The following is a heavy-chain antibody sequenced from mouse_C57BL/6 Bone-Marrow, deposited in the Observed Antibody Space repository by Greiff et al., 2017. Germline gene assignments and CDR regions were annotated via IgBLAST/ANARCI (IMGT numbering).Heavy chain of an antibody. J-gene: IGHJ4*01. CDR2: IDPSDSYT. Sequence: QVQLQQPGAELVRPGTSVKLSCKASGYTFTSYWMHWVKQRPGQGLEWIGVIDPSDSYTNYNQKFKGKATLTVDTSSSTAYRQLSSLTSEDSAVYYCAREDDYDGYYAMDYWGQGTSVTVSS. V-gene: IGHV1-59*01. D-gene: IGHD2-4*01. CDR3: AREDDYDGYYAMDY. CDR1: GYTFTSYW.